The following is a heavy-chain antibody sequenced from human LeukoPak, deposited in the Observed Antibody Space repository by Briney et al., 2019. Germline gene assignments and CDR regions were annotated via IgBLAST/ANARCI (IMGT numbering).Heavy chain of an antibody. CDR1: GFTFSSYV. V-gene: IGHV3-74*01. Sequence: PGGSLRLSWETAGFTFSSYVMHWVRRTPGKGLVWVSRISHDGIISYADSVKGRFTISRDNAKNTLILQMNSLRVEDTAVYYCARDWVYKIDYWGRGTLVTVSS. J-gene: IGHJ4*02. CDR2: ISHDGII. CDR3: ARDWVYKIDY. D-gene: IGHD5-24*01.